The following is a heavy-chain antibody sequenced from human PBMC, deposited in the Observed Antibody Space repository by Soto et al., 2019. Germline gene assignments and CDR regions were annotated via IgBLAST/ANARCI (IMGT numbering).Heavy chain of an antibody. Sequence: VGSVRLSCAASGFSLSPYWMHWVRQVPGRGLEWVARLSSDGFGAAYADSVKGRFFISRDIARNTLSLQMNSLRADDTAVYYCARDLGGPDYWGRGTSVTVSS. J-gene: IGHJ4*02. CDR1: GFSLSPYW. V-gene: IGHV3-74*03. CDR3: ARDLGGPDY. D-gene: IGHD3-16*01. CDR2: LSSDGFGA.